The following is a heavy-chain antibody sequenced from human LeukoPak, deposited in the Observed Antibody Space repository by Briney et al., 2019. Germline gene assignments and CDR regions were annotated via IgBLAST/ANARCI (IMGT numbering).Heavy chain of an antibody. V-gene: IGHV4-30-4*01. CDR3: ATTEAVGELQYAFDI. CDR1: GGSIRSGDYY. CDR2: IYYSGST. J-gene: IGHJ3*02. Sequence: SQTLSLTCTVSGGSIRSGDYYWSRIPQPPGKGLVWIGYIYYSGSTYYNPSLKSRVNISVDTSNNQYSLKLSSVTAAYTAVYYCATTEAVGELQYAFDIWGEGTMVTVSS. D-gene: IGHD3-16*01.